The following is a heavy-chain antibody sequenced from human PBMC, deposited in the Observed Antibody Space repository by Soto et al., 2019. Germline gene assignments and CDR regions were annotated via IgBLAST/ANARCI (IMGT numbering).Heavy chain of an antibody. D-gene: IGHD6-13*01. V-gene: IGHV3-21*01. CDR2: ISSSSSYI. CDR3: ARDGGIAAAGSFDY. J-gene: IGHJ4*02. CDR1: GFTFSSYS. Sequence: GGSLRLSCAASGFTFSSYSMNWVRQAPGKGLEWVSSISSSSSYIHYADSVKGRFTTSGDNARNSLYLQMNSLRADDTAVYYCARDGGIAAAGSFDYWGQGTLVTVSS.